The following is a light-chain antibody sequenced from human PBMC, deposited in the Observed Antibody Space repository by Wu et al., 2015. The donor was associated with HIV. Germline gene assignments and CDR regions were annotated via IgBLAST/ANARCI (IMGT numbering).Light chain of an antibody. Sequence: EIVLTQSPATLALSPGERATLSCRASQSITISLAWYQQTPGQAPRLLIYDGSNRATGIPARFSGSGSGTDFTLTISSLEPEDFAIYYCQQYDDSPPTFGQGTKVEVK. CDR3: QQYDDSPPT. V-gene: IGKV3-11*01. J-gene: IGKJ1*01. CDR1: QSITIS. CDR2: DGS.